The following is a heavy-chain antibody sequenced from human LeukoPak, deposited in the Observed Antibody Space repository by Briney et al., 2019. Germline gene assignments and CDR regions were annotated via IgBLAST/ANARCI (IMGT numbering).Heavy chain of an antibody. V-gene: IGHV3-48*03. CDR2: ISSSGSTI. CDR1: GVTFSSYE. J-gene: IGHJ4*02. CDR3: ASPYYYDSSGYYY. Sequence: GGSLRLSCAASGVTFSSYEMNWVRQAPGEGLEWVSYISSSGSTIYYADSVKGRFTISRDNAKNSLYLQMNSLRAEDTAVYYCASPYYYDSSGYYYWGQGTLVTVPT. D-gene: IGHD3-22*01.